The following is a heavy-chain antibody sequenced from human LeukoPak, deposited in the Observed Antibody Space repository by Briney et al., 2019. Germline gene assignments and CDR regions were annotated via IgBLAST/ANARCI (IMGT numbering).Heavy chain of an antibody. V-gene: IGHV3-21*04. CDR1: GFTFSSYS. J-gene: IGHJ3*02. D-gene: IGHD4-17*01. CDR3: AKDMTRYGDYVPDAFDI. CDR2: ISSSSSYI. Sequence: PGGSLRLSCAASGFTFSSYSMNWVRQAPGKGLEWVSSISSSSSYIYYADSVKGRFTISRDNAKNSLYLQMNSLRAEDTALYYCAKDMTRYGDYVPDAFDIWGQGTMVTVSS.